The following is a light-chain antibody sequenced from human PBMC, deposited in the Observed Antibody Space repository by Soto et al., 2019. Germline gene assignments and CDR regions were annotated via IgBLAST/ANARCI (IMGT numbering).Light chain of an antibody. CDR2: DAS. CDR1: QSVSSY. J-gene: IGKJ4*01. CDR3: QQRSNWLT. Sequence: EIVLTQSPATLSLSPGERATFSCRASQSVSSYLAWYQQKPGQAPRLLIHDASNRGTGVPARFSGSGSGTDFTLTISSLEPEDFAVYYCQQRSNWLTFGGGTKVEIK. V-gene: IGKV3-11*01.